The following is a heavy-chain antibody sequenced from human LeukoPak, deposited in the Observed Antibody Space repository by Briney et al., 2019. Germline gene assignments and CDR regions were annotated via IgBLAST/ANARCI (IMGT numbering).Heavy chain of an antibody. CDR1: GYTFTGYY. J-gene: IGHJ6*02. V-gene: IGHV1-2*02. CDR2: INPNSGGT. D-gene: IGHD3-10*01. Sequence: ASVRVSCKASGYTFTGYYMHWVRQAPGQGLEWMGWINPNSGGTNYAQKFQGRVTMTRDTSISTAYMELSRLRSDDTAVYYCARKLIYGEYRMDVWGQGTTVTVSS. CDR3: ARKLIYGEYRMDV.